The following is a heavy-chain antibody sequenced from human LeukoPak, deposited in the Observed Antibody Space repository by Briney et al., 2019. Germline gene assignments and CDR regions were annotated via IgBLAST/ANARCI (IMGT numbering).Heavy chain of an antibody. CDR2: IYYSGST. CDR1: GGSISSSSYY. J-gene: IGHJ3*02. CDR3: ARPGIAVAGPGAFDI. Sequence: SETLSLTCTVSGGSISSSSYYWGWIRQPPGKGLEWIGSIYYSGSTYYNPSLKSRVTISVDTSKNQFSLKLSSVTAADTAVYYCARPGIAVAGPGAFDIWGQGTMVTVSS. D-gene: IGHD6-19*01. V-gene: IGHV4-39*01.